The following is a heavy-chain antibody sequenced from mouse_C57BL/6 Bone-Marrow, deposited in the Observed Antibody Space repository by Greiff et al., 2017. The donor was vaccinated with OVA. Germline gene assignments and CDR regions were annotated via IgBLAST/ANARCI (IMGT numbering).Heavy chain of an antibody. J-gene: IGHJ2*01. CDR3: ARDSVYYDYDV. V-gene: IGHV5-4*01. CDR2: ISDGGSYT. Sequence: EVMLVESGGGLVKPGGSLKLSCAASGFTFSSYAMSCVRQTPDKRLEWVATISDGGSYTYYPDNVKGRFTISRDNAKNNLYLQMSHLKSEDTAMYYCARDSVYYDYDVWGQGTTLTVSS. CDR1: GFTFSSYA. D-gene: IGHD2-4*01.